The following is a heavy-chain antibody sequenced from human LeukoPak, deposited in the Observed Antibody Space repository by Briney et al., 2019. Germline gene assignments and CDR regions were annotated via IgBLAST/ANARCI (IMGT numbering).Heavy chain of an antibody. CDR3: ARGFGRRYYYGSGSPLLWFDP. V-gene: IGHV4-39*07. CDR1: GGSISSSRYY. D-gene: IGHD3-10*01. J-gene: IGHJ5*02. CDR2: IHYSGST. Sequence: PSETLSLTCTVSGGSISSSRYYWGWIRQPPGKGLEWIGSIHYSGSTYYNPSLKSRVTVSVDTSENQFSLKLSSVTAADTAVYYCARGFGRRYYYGSGSPLLWFDPWGQGTLVTVSS.